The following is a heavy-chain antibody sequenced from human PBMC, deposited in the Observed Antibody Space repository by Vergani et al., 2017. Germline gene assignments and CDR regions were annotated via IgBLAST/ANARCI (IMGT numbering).Heavy chain of an antibody. CDR2: IYRTGRT. J-gene: IGHJ4*02. V-gene: IGHV4-38-2*01. CDR1: GFSIDNGYY. Sequence: QVQLQESGPGLVKPSETLSLTCAVSGFSIDNGYYWDWIRQPPGKGLEWIGSIYRTGRTHFNPSLKSRVTMSVDTSNNHFSLRLNSLTAADTAGYYCARRSGIVYDIFSGTQYFFDFWGQGTLVTVSS. D-gene: IGHD3-9*01. CDR3: ARRSGIVYDIFSGTQYFFDF.